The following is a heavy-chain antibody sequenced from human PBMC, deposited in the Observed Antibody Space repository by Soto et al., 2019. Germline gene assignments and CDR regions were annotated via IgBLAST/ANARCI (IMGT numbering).Heavy chain of an antibody. Sequence: SETLSLTCTVSNFSISSGYYWGWIRQPPGKGLEWIATIYHTGHTYYNPSLKSRVTISVDTSENQFSLKLRSVTAADTAFYYCARLMGEFSLQGSLDFDFWGQGALVTVSS. CDR1: NFSISSGYY. V-gene: IGHV4-38-2*02. D-gene: IGHD3-16*01. J-gene: IGHJ4*02. CDR2: IYHTGHT. CDR3: ARLMGEFSLQGSLDFDF.